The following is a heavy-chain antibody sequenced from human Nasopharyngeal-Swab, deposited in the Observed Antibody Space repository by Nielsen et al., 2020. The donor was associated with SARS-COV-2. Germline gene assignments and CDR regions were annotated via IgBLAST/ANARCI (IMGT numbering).Heavy chain of an antibody. V-gene: IGHV3-23*01. D-gene: IGHD2-15*01. Sequence: GGSLRLSCAASAFTFSSYAMSWVRQAPGKGLGWVSAISGRGGRTYYAGSVQGRFTTPRNNSQTRLNRQRTGRRARDRDVNYCPTPPGTTDYTNRAPGKGLEWVSAISGSGGSTYYADSVKGRFTISRDNSKNTLYLQMNSLRAEDTAVYYCANHPGSHYYYYMDAWGKGTTVTVSS. J-gene: IGHJ6*03. CDR3: PTPPGTTDYTNRAPGKGLEWVSAISGSGGSTYYADSVKGRFTISRDNSKNTLYLQMNSLRAEDTAVYYCANHPGSHYYYYMDA. CDR1: AFTFSSYA. CDR2: ISGRGGRT.